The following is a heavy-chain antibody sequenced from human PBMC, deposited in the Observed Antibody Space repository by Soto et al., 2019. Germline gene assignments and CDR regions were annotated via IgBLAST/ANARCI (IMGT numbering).Heavy chain of an antibody. CDR2: IYPGDSDT. Sequence: PGESLKISCKGSGYSFTSYWIGWVRQMPGKGLEWMGIIYPGDSDTRYSPSFQGQVTISADKSISTAYLQWSSLKASDTAMYYCARLASSGYASVTDYYYGMDVWGQGTTVTVSS. CDR1: GYSFTSYW. V-gene: IGHV5-51*01. CDR3: ARLASSGYASVTDYYYGMDV. D-gene: IGHD6-25*01. J-gene: IGHJ6*02.